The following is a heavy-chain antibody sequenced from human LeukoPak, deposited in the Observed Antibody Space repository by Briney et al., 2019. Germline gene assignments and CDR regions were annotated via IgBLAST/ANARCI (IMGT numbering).Heavy chain of an antibody. V-gene: IGHV1-18*01. Sequence: GASVKVSCKASGYTFTSYGISWVRQAPGQGLEWIGWISAYNGNTNYAQKLQGRVTMTTDTSTSIAYMELRSLRSDDTAAYYCARASSYYYDSSGYLILWGQGTLVTVSS. CDR3: ARASSYYYDSSGYLIL. CDR2: ISAYNGNT. CDR1: GYTFTSYG. J-gene: IGHJ4*02. D-gene: IGHD3-22*01.